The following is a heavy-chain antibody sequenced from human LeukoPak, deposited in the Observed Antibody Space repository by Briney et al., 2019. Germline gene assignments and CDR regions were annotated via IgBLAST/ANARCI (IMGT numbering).Heavy chain of an antibody. CDR2: ISWNSGSI. Sequence: GRSLRLSCAASGFTFDDYAMHWVRQAPGKGLEWVSGISWNSGSIVYADSVKGRFTISRDNAKNSLYLQMNSLRAEDTALYYCARRAGAYSHPYDYWGQGTLVTVSS. V-gene: IGHV3-9*01. J-gene: IGHJ4*02. D-gene: IGHD4/OR15-4a*01. CDR1: GFTFDDYA. CDR3: ARRAGAYSHPYDY.